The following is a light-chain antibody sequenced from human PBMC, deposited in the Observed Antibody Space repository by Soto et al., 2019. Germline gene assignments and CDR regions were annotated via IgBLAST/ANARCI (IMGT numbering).Light chain of an antibody. CDR2: KAS. V-gene: IGKV1-5*03. CDR3: QQYNSYSV. CDR1: QSISTW. J-gene: IGKJ3*01. Sequence: DIQMTQSPSTLSASVGDTVIITCRASQSISTWLAWYQQKPGKAPKLLIYKASSLESGVPSRFSGSGSGTEFTLTISSLQPDDFATYYCQQYNSYSVFGPGTKVDIK.